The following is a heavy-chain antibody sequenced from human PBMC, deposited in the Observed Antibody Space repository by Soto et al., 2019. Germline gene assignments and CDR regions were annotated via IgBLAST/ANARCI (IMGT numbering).Heavy chain of an antibody. CDR3: ARDAGGYLDY. D-gene: IGHD2-15*01. J-gene: IGHJ4*02. CDR2: IYHGGNT. CDR1: GGSITTSNW. Sequence: SETLSLTCEVSGGSITTSNWWSWVRQSPGGGLEWIAEIYHGGNTNYSPSLRSRLTISVDKSKNQFSLKMTSVTAADTAVYYCARDAGGYLDYWGQGTLVTVSS. V-gene: IGHV4-4*02.